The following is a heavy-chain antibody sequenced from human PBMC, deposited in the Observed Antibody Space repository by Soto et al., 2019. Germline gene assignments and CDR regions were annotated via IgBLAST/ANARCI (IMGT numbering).Heavy chain of an antibody. CDR2: ITPVFGTP. CDR1: GGTFSSYR. D-gene: IGHD3-10*01. J-gene: IGHJ6*02. V-gene: IGHV1-69*06. CDR3: ARDLPSLEVRSYGMDV. Sequence: SVKVSCKVSGGTFSSYRFSWVRQAPGQGLEWMGGITPVFGTPDYAQKFQGRVTVTADRSTNTAYMELSRLTSEDTAVYYCARDLPSLEVRSYGMDVWGQGTTVTV.